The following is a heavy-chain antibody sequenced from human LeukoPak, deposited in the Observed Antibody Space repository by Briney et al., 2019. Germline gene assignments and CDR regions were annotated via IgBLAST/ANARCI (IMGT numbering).Heavy chain of an antibody. Sequence: ASVKVSCKASGYTFTSYDINWVRQATGQGLEWMGWMNPNSGNTGYAQKFQGRLTMTRNTSISTAYMELSSLRSEDTAVYYCARPLYSSSWYADYYYYGMDVWGQGTTVTVSS. V-gene: IGHV1-8*01. CDR1: GYTFTSYD. CDR3: ARPLYSSSWYADYYYYGMDV. D-gene: IGHD6-13*01. J-gene: IGHJ6*02. CDR2: MNPNSGNT.